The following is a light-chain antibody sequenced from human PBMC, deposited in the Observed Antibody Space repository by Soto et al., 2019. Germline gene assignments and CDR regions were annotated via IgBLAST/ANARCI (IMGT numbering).Light chain of an antibody. Sequence: EIVLTQSPGTLSLSQGERAILSYRASQSVSYYLAWYQQKPGQAPRLLIYDASSRATGVPDRFSGSGSGTDFTLTISRLEPEDFAVDYCQQFSSYPLTFGGGTKVDIK. CDR1: QSVSYY. V-gene: IGKV3-20*01. CDR3: QQFSSYPLT. J-gene: IGKJ4*01. CDR2: DAS.